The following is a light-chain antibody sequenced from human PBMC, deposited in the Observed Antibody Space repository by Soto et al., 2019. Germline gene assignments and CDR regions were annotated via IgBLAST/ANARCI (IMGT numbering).Light chain of an antibody. V-gene: IGLV2-14*01. CDR3: SSYTSSSPYVV. CDR2: DVS. Sequence: QSALTQPASVSGSPGQSITISCTGTSSDVGGYNYVSWYQQHPGKAPKLMIYDVSNRPSGFSNRFSGSKSGNTASLTISGLQVEDEADYYCSSYTSSSPYVVFGGGTKVTVL. J-gene: IGLJ2*01. CDR1: SSDVGGYNY.